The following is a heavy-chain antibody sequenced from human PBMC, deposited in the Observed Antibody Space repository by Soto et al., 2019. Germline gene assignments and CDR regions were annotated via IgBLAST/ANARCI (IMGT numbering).Heavy chain of an antibody. CDR2: IVVGSGNT. CDR3: AAVPMFYDFWSGYYDFDI. CDR1: GFTFTISA. J-gene: IGHJ3*02. V-gene: IGHV1-58*02. Sequence: SVKVSCKASGFTFTISAMQWVRQARGQRLEWIGWIVVGSGNTNYAQKFQERVTITRDMSTSTAYMELSSLRSEDTAVYYCAAVPMFYDFWSGYYDFDIWGQGTMVNV. D-gene: IGHD3-3*01.